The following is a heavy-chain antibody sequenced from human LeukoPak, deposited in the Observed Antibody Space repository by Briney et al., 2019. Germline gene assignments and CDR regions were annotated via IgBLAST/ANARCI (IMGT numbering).Heavy chain of an antibody. D-gene: IGHD3-10*01. V-gene: IGHV3-74*01. CDR1: GFTFSSYW. CDR2: INSDGSST. Sequence: GGSLRLSCAASGFTFSSYWMHWVRQAPGKGLEWVSRINSDGSSTNYADSVKGRFTISRDNAKNTLYLQMNSLRAEDTAVYYCARGSITMVRRRYYFDYWGQGTLVTVSS. CDR3: ARGSITMVRRRYYFDY. J-gene: IGHJ4*02.